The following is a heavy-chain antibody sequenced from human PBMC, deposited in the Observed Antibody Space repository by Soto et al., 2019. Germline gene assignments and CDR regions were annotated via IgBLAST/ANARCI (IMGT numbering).Heavy chain of an antibody. Sequence: VQLVESGGGVVQPGRSLRLSCAGSGFPFSSYGMHWVRQAPGKGLDWVAVIWYDGSNKDYADSVKGRFTISRDNSKNTLYLQMNNLRADDTAVYYCASSINWGQGTLVTVSS. V-gene: IGHV3-33*01. CDR2: IWYDGSNK. CDR1: GFPFSSYG. CDR3: ASSIN. J-gene: IGHJ4*02.